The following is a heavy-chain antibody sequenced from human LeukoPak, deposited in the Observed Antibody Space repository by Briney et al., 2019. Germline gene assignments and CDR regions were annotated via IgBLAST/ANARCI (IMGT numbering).Heavy chain of an antibody. CDR3: AKVGLVAARPNNFDY. CDR2: IKQDGSEK. J-gene: IGHJ4*02. Sequence: GGSLRLSCAASGFTFSSYWMSWVRQAPGKGLEWVANIKQDGSEKYYVDSVKGRFTISRDNAKNSLYLQMNNLRAEDTAVYYCAKVGLVAARPNNFDYWGQGTLATVSS. V-gene: IGHV3-7*01. CDR1: GFTFSSYW. D-gene: IGHD6-6*01.